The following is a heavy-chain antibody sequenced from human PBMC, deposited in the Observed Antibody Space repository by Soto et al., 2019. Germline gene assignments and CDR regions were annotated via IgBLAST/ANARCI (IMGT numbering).Heavy chain of an antibody. D-gene: IGHD3-16*02. J-gene: IGHJ3*02. CDR2: IIPIFGPA. V-gene: IGHV1-69*01. CDR1: GGTFSSYA. CDR3: ARGFLGRGYVCGSYRLDAFDI. Sequence: QVQLVLSGAEVKKPGSSVKVSCKASGGTFSSYAISWVRQAPGQGLEWMGGIIPIFGPAKYAQKLQGRVTITGDESTSTGYMELSSLEAEDTAVYYCARGFLGRGYVCGSYRLDAFDIWGQGPMVTVSS.